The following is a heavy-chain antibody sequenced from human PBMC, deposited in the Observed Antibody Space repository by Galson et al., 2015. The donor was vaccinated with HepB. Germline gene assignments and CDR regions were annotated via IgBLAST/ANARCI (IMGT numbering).Heavy chain of an antibody. D-gene: IGHD6-19*01. CDR1: GFTFSSYA. V-gene: IGHV3-30*04. Sequence: SLRLSCAASGFTFSSYAMHWVRQAPGKGLEWVAVISYDGSNKYYADSVKGRFTISRDNSKNTLYLQMNSLRAEDTAVYYCARDRGWNWYFDLWGRGTLVTVSS. CDR3: ARDRGWNWYFDL. CDR2: ISYDGSNK. J-gene: IGHJ2*01.